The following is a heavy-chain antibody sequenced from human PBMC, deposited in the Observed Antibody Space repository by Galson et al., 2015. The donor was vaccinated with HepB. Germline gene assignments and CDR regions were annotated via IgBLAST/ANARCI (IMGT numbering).Heavy chain of an antibody. V-gene: IGHV3-11*06. CDR1: GFSLGDYY. CDR2: ISHSGGDT. D-gene: IGHD5-18*01. CDR3: TTSLRGYSYVNY. J-gene: IGHJ4*02. Sequence: SLRLSCAASGFSLGDYYMSWIRQAPGKGLEWVSYISHSGGDTNYIDSVKGRFTISRDNTKNSLYLQMNSLRAEDSALYYCTTSLRGYSYVNYWGQGTLVTVSS.